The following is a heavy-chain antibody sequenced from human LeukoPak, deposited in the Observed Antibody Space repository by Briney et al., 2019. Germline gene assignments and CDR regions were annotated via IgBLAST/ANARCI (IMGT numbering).Heavy chain of an antibody. Sequence: HPGGSLRLSCAASGFTFSSYAMSWVRQAPGKGLEWVSAISGSGGSTYYADSVKGRFTISRDNSKNTLYLQMNSLRAEDTAVYYCAKDKERAVASNGGDYWGQGTLVTVSS. D-gene: IGHD6-19*01. CDR2: ISGSGGST. CDR1: GFTFSSYA. V-gene: IGHV3-23*01. J-gene: IGHJ4*02. CDR3: AKDKERAVASNGGDY.